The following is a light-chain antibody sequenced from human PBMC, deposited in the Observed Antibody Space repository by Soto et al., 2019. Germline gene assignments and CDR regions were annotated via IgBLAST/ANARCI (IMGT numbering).Light chain of an antibody. Sequence: LCPPASWSGSRGQSSTISCTGTSSDVGGYNYATWYQQHPGKAPKLMIYEVSNRPSGVSNRFSCYKSGNTASLTISGLQAEAEADYCCSSYTSSRPHVYRTGTKVNV. CDR2: EVS. CDR3: SSYTSSRPHV. CDR1: SSDVGGYNY. V-gene: IGLV2-14*01. J-gene: IGLJ1*01.